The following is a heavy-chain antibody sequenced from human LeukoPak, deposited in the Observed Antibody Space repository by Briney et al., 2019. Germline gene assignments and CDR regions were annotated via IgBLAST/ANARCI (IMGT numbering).Heavy chain of an antibody. CDR1: GYSISSGYY. D-gene: IGHD2-21*02. V-gene: IGHV4-61*02. CDR2: IYTSGST. Sequence: PSETLSLTCTVSGYSISSGYYWGWIRQPAGKGLEWIGRIYTSGSTNYNPSLKSRVTISVDTSKNQFSLKLSSVTAADTAVYYCARSRLTNWFDPWGQGTLVTVSS. CDR3: ARSRLTNWFDP. J-gene: IGHJ5*02.